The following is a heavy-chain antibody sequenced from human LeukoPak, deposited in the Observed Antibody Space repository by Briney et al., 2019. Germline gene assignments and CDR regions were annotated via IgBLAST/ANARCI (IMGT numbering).Heavy chain of an antibody. J-gene: IGHJ4*02. V-gene: IGHV3-74*01. CDR3: AREGVTGALDY. CDR1: GFTFSSYW. Sequence: GGSLRLSCAASGFTFSSYWMHWVRQVPGKGLGWVSRLNRDGSFTTYAGSVKGRFTISRDNAKSTLYLQMNSLGAEDTAVYFCAREGVTGALDYWGQGALVTVSS. CDR2: LNRDGSFT. D-gene: IGHD3-9*01.